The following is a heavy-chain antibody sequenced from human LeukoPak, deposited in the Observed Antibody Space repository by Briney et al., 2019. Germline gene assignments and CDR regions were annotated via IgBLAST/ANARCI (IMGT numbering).Heavy chain of an antibody. CDR3: ARGGIVATGPNY. CDR2: MNPNSGNT. J-gene: IGHJ4*02. V-gene: IGHV1-8*01. D-gene: IGHD5-12*01. Sequence: ASVKVSCKASGYTFTSYDINWVRQATGQGLEWMGWMNPNSGNTGYAQKFQGRVTMTRNTSISTAYMELSSLRSGDTAVYYCARGGIVATGPNYWGQGTLVTVSS. CDR1: GYTFTSYD.